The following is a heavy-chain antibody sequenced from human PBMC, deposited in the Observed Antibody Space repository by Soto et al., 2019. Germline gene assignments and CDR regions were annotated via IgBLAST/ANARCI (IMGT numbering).Heavy chain of an antibody. CDR3: ATTVYYYDSSGYRVDAFDI. J-gene: IGHJ3*02. CDR2: IDPRNGTT. D-gene: IGHD3-22*01. Sequence: ASVKVSCKASGYSFTTYYIQWVRHAPGHGPEWLGIIDPRNGTTSYAQKFQGRVTMTEDTSTDTAYMELSSLRSEDTAVYYCATTVYYYDSSGYRVDAFDIWGQGTMVTVSS. V-gene: IGHV1-46*01. CDR1: GYSFTTYY.